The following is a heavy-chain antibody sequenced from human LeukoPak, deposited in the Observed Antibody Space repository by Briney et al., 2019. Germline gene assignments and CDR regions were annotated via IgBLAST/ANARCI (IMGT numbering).Heavy chain of an antibody. Sequence: PSETPSLTCSVSGDSISGYYWSWIRQPAGKGLEWIGRFYTSGSTNYNPSLKSRVTMSLDTSKNQFSLKLSSVTAADTAVYYCARGDTAMTPSFDYWGQGILVTVSS. CDR3: ARGDTAMTPSFDY. CDR2: FYTSGST. V-gene: IGHV4-4*07. CDR1: GDSISGYY. J-gene: IGHJ4*02. D-gene: IGHD5-18*01.